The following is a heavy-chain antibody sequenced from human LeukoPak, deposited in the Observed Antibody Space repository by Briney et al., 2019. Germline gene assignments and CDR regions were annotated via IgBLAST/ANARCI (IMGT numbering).Heavy chain of an antibody. CDR1: GFTFDDYG. J-gene: IGHJ4*02. CDR3: ANPGGNLPFDY. V-gene: IGHV3-23*01. D-gene: IGHD4-23*01. Sequence: GGSLRLSCAASGFTFDDYGMIWVRQGPGKGLEWVSAISGSGGSTYYADSVKGRFTISRDNSKNTLYLQMNSLRAEDTAVYYCANPGGNLPFDYWGQGTLVTVSS. CDR2: ISGSGGST.